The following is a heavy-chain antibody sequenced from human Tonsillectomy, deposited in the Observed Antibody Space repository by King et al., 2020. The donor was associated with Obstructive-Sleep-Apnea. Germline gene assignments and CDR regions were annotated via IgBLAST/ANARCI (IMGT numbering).Heavy chain of an antibody. V-gene: IGHV3-30*04. J-gene: IGHJ6*02. CDR3: ARDGDSLTGYRCVGGRDV. D-gene: IGHD3-9*01. CDR2: ISNDGSNK. CDR1: GFTFSTYA. Sequence: VQLVESGGGVVQPGRSLRLSCAASGFTFSTYAMHWVRQAPGKGLEWVAVISNDGSNKYYADSVKGRFTISRDNSKNTLYLQMNSLRGEDTAVYYCARDGDSLTGYRCVGGRDVWGQGTTVTVSS.